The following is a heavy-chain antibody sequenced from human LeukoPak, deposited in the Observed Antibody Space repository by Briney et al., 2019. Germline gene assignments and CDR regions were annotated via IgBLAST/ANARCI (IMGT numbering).Heavy chain of an antibody. Sequence: PSETLSLTCTVSGGSISSYYWNWIRQPPGKGLEWIGYINYSGSTNYNPSLKSRVTISVDMSKNQFSLKLSSVTAADTAVYYCARENYDSSGYNNWFDPWGQGTLVTVSS. CDR3: ARENYDSSGYNNWFDP. D-gene: IGHD3-22*01. V-gene: IGHV4-59*01. CDR2: INYSGST. J-gene: IGHJ5*02. CDR1: GGSISSYY.